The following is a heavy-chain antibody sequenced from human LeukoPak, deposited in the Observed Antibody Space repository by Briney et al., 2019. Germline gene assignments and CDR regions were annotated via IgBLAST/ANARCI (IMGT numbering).Heavy chain of an antibody. CDR2: INHSGST. CDR1: GGSFSGYY. J-gene: IGHJ4*02. CDR3: ARRVSSSEAVDY. V-gene: IGHV4-34*01. Sequence: SETLSLTCAVYGGSFSGYYWSWIRQPPGKGLEWIGEINHSGSTNCNPSLKSRVTISVDTSKNQFSLKLSSVTAADTAVYYCARRVSSSEAVDYWGQGTLVTVSS. D-gene: IGHD6-25*01.